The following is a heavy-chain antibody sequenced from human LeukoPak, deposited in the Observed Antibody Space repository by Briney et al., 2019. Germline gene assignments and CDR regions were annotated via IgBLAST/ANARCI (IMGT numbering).Heavy chain of an antibody. J-gene: IGHJ4*02. Sequence: GGSLRPSCAACGFSFSNHYMRWNRQAPGKGLEWVANINEDGSNKWHLGSVKGRFTVSRDNARNALYLQMNSLRVDDTAVYYCTRVIVAVPGYFDYFDFWGQGALVTVSS. CDR1: GFSFSNHY. CDR3: TRVIVAVPGYFDYFDF. CDR2: INEDGSNK. V-gene: IGHV3-7*01. D-gene: IGHD6-19*01.